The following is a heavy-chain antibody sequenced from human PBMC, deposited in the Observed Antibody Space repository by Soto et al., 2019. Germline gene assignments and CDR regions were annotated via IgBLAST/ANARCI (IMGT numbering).Heavy chain of an antibody. J-gene: IGHJ6*02. D-gene: IGHD6-13*01. CDR2: IYYSGST. Sequence: SETLSLTCTVSGGSISSGGYYWSWIRQHPGKGLEWIGYIYYSGSTYYNPSLKSRVTISVDTSKNQFSLELSSVTAADTAVYYCARDGRSSWYNYYYYGMDVWGQGTTVTVSS. CDR1: GGSISSGGYY. V-gene: IGHV4-31*03. CDR3: ARDGRSSWYNYYYYGMDV.